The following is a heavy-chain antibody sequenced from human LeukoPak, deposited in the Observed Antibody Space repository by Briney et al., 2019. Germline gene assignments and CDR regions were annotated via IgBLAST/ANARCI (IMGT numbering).Heavy chain of an antibody. D-gene: IGHD3-9*01. J-gene: IGHJ4*02. CDR3: ARDELSRYFDWSLPLDY. CDR1: GYTFTNYG. V-gene: IGHV1-18*01. Sequence: ASVKVSCKASGYTFTNYGISWVRQAPGQGLEWMGWVSAYNGNTNYAQKLQGRVTMTTDTSTNTADMELRSLRSDDTAVYYCARDELSRYFDWSLPLDYWGQGTLVTVSS. CDR2: VSAYNGNT.